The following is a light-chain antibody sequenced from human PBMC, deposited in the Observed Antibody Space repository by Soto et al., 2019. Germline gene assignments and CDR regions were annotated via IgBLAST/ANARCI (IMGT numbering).Light chain of an antibody. CDR1: QSISSW. CDR3: QQYNSYSQT. J-gene: IGKJ1*01. V-gene: IGKV1-5*03. CDR2: KAS. Sequence: DIQMTQSPSTLSASVGDRVTITCRASQSISSWLAWYQQKPGKAPKLLIYKASSLESGVPSRFSGSGSGTEFTLTTSSLQPDDFATYYCQQYNSYSQTFGQGTKV.